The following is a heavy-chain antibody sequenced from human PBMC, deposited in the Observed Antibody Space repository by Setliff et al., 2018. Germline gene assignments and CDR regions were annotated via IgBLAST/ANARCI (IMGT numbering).Heavy chain of an antibody. Sequence: GGSLRLSCVASGFTFSSYAMSWVRQAPGKGLEWVSSISGSGGTKFYADSVKGRFTISRDNSKNTLYLQMNSLRGEDSAVYYCTRGGAHCSGGYCYGANWGQGTLVTVSS. CDR1: GFTFSSYA. D-gene: IGHD2-15*01. CDR3: TRGGAHCSGGYCYGAN. J-gene: IGHJ4*02. V-gene: IGHV3-23*01. CDR2: ISGSGGTK.